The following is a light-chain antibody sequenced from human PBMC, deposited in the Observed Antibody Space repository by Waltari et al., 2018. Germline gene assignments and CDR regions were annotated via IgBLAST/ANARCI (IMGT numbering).Light chain of an antibody. CDR3: SSCSYTPTTTVV. J-gene: IGLJ1*01. V-gene: IGLV2-14*01. CDR2: EVT. Sequence: QSALTQPASVSGSPGQSITISCTGTFSDVGGHHYVSWYQHHPGKAPKLIIYEVTDRPAGVSKRFSGSKSGDTASLTISGLQAEDEADYYCSSCSYTPTTTVVFGTGTRVTVL. CDR1: FSDVGGHHY.